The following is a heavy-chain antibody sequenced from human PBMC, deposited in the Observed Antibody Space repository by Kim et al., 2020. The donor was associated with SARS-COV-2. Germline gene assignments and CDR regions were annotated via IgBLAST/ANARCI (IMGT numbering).Heavy chain of an antibody. V-gene: IGHV3-30-3*01. CDR1: GFTFSSYA. CDR3: ARTMTEYYYYYFMDV. J-gene: IGHJ6*03. Sequence: GGSLRLSCAASGFTFSSYAMHWVRQAPGKGLEWVAVISYDGSNKYYADSVKGRFTISRDNSKTTLYLKMNSLRAEDTAVYYCARTMTEYYYYYFMDVWG. CDR2: ISYDGSNK.